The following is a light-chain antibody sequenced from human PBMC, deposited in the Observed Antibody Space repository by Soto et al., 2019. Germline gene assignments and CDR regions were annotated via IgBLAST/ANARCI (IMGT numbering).Light chain of an antibody. V-gene: IGLV2-8*01. CDR1: SSDVGGYNY. CDR2: EVS. CDR3: SSYGGNDWV. Sequence: QSALTQPPSASGSPGQSVTISCTGTSSDVGGYNYVSWYQQHPGKAPKLMIYEVSKRPSGVPDRFSGSKSGNTASLTVSGLQAEDEADYYCSSYGGNDWVFGGGTKVTVL. J-gene: IGLJ3*02.